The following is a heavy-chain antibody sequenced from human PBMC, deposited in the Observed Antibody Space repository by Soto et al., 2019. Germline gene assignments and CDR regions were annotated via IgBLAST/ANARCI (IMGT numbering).Heavy chain of an antibody. CDR1: GGSISSGDYY. CDR3: VGYSSSWWDFDY. V-gene: IGHV4-30-4*01. J-gene: IGHJ4*02. CDR2: IYYSGST. Sequence: SSETLSLTCTVSGGSISSGDYYWSWIRQPPGKGLEWIGYIYYSGSTYYNPSLKSRVTISVDTSKNQFSLKLSSVTAADTAVDYCVGYSSSWWDFDYWGQGTLVTVSS. D-gene: IGHD6-13*01.